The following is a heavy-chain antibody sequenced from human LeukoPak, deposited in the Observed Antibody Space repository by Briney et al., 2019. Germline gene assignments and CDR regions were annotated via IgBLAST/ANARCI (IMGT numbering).Heavy chain of an antibody. D-gene: IGHD3-10*01. CDR3: ARLGMKLY. CDR2: IYTSGST. Sequence: SETLSLTSTVSGGYISSGSYYWSWIRQPAGRGLEWIGRIYTSGSTIYNPSLKSRVTISLDTSKNQFSLKLSSVTAADTAVYYCARLGMKLYWGQGTLVTVSS. V-gene: IGHV4-61*02. J-gene: IGHJ4*02. CDR1: GGYISSGSYY.